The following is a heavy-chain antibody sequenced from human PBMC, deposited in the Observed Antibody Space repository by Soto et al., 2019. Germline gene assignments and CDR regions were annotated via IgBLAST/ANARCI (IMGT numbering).Heavy chain of an antibody. J-gene: IGHJ3*02. CDR2: INSDGSST. D-gene: IGHD3-22*01. CDR1: GFTLSSYW. V-gene: IGHV3-74*01. CDR3: ARGDYYDSSGPFSDAFDI. Sequence: GGSLRLSCAASGFTLSSYWMHWVRQAPGKGLVWVSRINSDGSSTSYADSVKGRFTISRDNAKNSFYLQMNSLRADDTAVYYCARGDYYDSSGPFSDAFDIWGRGTMVTVSS.